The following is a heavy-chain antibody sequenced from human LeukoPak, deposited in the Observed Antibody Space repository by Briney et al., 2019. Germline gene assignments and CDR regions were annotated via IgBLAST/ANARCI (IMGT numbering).Heavy chain of an antibody. CDR3: ATKQWLAPPPDS. CDR1: GFTFSKHW. D-gene: IGHD6-19*01. J-gene: IGHJ4*02. CDR2: INTDGTVT. V-gene: IGHV3-74*01. Sequence: PGRSLRLSCAASGFTFSKHWMLWVRQAPGKGLESVSRINTDGTVTTYADSVKGRFTVSRDNADNTMFLQMNSVRDGDTAVYYCATKQWLAPPPDSWGQGTPVTVSS.